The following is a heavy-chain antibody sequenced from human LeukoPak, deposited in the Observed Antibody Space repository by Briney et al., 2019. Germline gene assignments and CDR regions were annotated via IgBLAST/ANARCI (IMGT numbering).Heavy chain of an antibody. CDR1: GFTFSSYS. CDR3: ARSSYSSSSSV. J-gene: IGHJ3*01. Sequence: GGSLRLSCAASGFTFSSYSMNWVRQAPGKGLEWVSHITASGTAMFYADSVKGRFTISKDNAKNSLYLQINSLRAEDTAVYYCARSSYSSSSSVWGQGTMVTVSS. CDR2: ITASGTAM. V-gene: IGHV3-48*04. D-gene: IGHD6-6*01.